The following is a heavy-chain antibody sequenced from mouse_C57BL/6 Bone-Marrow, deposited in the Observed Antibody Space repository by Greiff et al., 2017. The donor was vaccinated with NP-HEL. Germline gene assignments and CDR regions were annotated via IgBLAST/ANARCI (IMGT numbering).Heavy chain of an antibody. Sequence: QVQLKQPGAELVKPGASVKVSCKASGYTFTSYWMHWVKQRPGQGLEWIGRIHPSDSDTNYNQKFKGKATLTVDKSSSTAYMQLSSLTSEDSAVYYCAPLYYGIGGYFDVWGTGTTVTVSS. D-gene: IGHD2-1*01. CDR1: GYTFTSYW. CDR3: APLYYGIGGYFDV. J-gene: IGHJ1*03. CDR2: IHPSDSDT. V-gene: IGHV1-74*01.